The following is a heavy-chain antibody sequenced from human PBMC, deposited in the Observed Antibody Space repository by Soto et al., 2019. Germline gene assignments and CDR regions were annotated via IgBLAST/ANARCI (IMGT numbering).Heavy chain of an antibody. D-gene: IGHD3-10*01. J-gene: IGHJ5*02. CDR1: GGSISSGNYY. CDR3: ARVWFGESSWFDP. Sequence: SETLSLTCTVSGGSISSGNYYWSWIRQPPGKGLEWIGFISYSGSTYYNASLKSRFTISVDTSKDQFSLNLSFVTAADTAVYYCARVWFGESSWFDPWGQGTLVTVSS. V-gene: IGHV4-30-4*01. CDR2: ISYSGST.